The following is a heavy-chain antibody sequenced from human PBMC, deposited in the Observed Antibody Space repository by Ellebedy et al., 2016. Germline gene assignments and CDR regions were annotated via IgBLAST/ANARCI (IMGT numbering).Heavy chain of an antibody. J-gene: IGHJ4*02. CDR3: AKEDFGVVSFDY. Sequence: GGSLRLXXAASGFTFSDYYMSWIRQAPGKGLEWVSTISSSGSNIYYADSIEGRFTISRDNAKNSLYLQMNSLRVEDTAFYYCAKEDFGVVSFDYWGQGTLVTVSS. V-gene: IGHV3-11*01. CDR1: GFTFSDYY. CDR2: ISSSGSNI. D-gene: IGHD3-3*01.